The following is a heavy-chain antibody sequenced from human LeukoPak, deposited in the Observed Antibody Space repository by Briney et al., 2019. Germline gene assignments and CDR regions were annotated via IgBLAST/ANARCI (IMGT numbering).Heavy chain of an antibody. CDR1: GYRFTSYW. J-gene: IGHJ6*03. Sequence: GESLKISFKGSGYRFTSYWIGWVRPMPGKGLEWMGIIYPGDSDTRYSPSFQGQVTISADKSISTAYLQWSSLKASDTAMYYCARISRDGYNAYYYYYMDVWGKGTTVTVSS. D-gene: IGHD5-24*01. CDR3: ARISRDGYNAYYYYYMDV. CDR2: IYPGDSDT. V-gene: IGHV5-51*01.